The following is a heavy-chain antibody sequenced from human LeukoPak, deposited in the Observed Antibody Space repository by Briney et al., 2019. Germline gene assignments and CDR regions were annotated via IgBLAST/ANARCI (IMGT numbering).Heavy chain of an antibody. CDR2: VSGNGGSK. CDR1: GFTFSSYA. Sequence: GGSLRLSCAASGFTFSSYAMSWVRQTPGKGLEWVSTVSGNGGSKYYADSAKGRFTISRDNSKNTLYLQMNSLRAEDTAVYYCARGVRAGVTAPKDWGQGTLVTVSS. V-gene: IGHV3-23*01. J-gene: IGHJ4*02. CDR3: ARGVRAGVTAPKD. D-gene: IGHD2-21*02.